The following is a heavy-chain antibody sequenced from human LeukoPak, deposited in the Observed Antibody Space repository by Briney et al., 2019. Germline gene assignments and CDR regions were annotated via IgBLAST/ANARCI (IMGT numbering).Heavy chain of an antibody. CDR3: ARDMRAYSSSWYSCDY. J-gene: IGHJ4*02. Sequence: ASVKVSCKVSGYTLTELSMHWVRQAPGQGLEWMGWINPNSGGTNYAQKFQGRVTMTRDTSISTAYMELSRLRSDDTAVYYCARDMRAYSSSWYSCDYWGQGTLVTVSS. CDR1: GYTLTELS. V-gene: IGHV1-2*02. D-gene: IGHD6-13*01. CDR2: INPNSGGT.